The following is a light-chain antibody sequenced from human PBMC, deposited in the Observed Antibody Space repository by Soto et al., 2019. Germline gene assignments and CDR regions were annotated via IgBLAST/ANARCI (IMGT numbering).Light chain of an antibody. CDR2: EVT. V-gene: IGLV2-8*01. J-gene: IGLJ1*01. Sequence: QSVLIQPPSASGSPGQSVTISCAGSSSDVGAYEYVSWYQQHPSKAPKLILYEVTKRPSGVPDRFSGSKSGNTASLTISGLQAEDEADYYCTSYTSIIPYVFGTGTKVTVL. CDR3: TSYTSIIPYV. CDR1: SSDVGAYEY.